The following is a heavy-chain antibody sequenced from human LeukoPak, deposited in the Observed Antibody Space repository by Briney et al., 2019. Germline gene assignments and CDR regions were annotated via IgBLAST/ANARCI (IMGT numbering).Heavy chain of an antibody. CDR1: GGSITSYY. Sequence: NPSETLSLTCAVSGGSITSYYWSWIRQPPGKGLEWIGYVYYSGSTKYNPSLKSRVSISVDTPKNHFSLKLSSVTAADAAVYYCAGTVAGPNWFDPWGQGTQVTVSS. D-gene: IGHD6-13*01. J-gene: IGHJ5*02. CDR3: AGTVAGPNWFDP. CDR2: VYYSGST. V-gene: IGHV4-59*08.